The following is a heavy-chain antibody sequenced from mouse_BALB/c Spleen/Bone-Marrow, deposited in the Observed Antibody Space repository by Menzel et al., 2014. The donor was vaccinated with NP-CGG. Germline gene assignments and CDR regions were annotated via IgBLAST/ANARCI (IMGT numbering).Heavy chain of an antibody. CDR1: GYTFTNYW. Sequence: QVQLKQSGAELVKPGASVKLSCKASGYTFTNYWMHWVKQWPGQGLEWIGEINPSNGRTNYNEKFKSKATLTVDKSSSTAYMQLSSLTSEDSAVYYCARGFDYWGQGTTLTVSS. CDR3: ARGFDY. V-gene: IGHV1S81*02. CDR2: INPSNGRT. J-gene: IGHJ2*01.